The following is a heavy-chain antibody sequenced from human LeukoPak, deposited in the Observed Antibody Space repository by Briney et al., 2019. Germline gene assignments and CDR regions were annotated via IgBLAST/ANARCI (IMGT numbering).Heavy chain of an antibody. CDR3: ARGRRQLWLTDYFDY. CDR2: INPVNGAT. CDR1: GYTFTNYY. D-gene: IGHD5-18*01. Sequence: ASVKVSCKASGYTFTNYYMHWVRQAPGQGLEWMGIINPVNGATSYAQEFQGRVTMTGDTSTSTVYMELSSLTSEDTAVYYCARGRRQLWLTDYFDYWGQGTLVTVSS. V-gene: IGHV1-46*01. J-gene: IGHJ4*02.